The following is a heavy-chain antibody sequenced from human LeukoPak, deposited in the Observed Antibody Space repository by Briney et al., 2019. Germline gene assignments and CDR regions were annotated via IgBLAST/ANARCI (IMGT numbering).Heavy chain of an antibody. CDR2: ISSSSSTI. CDR3: ARRPDYGSRSYSANYDY. Sequence: GGSLGLSCAASGFTFSSYSMNWVRQAPGKGLEWVSYISSSSSTIYYADSVKGRFTISRDNAKNSLYLQMNSLRAEDTAVYYCARRPDYGSRSYSANYDYWGQGTLVTVSS. CDR1: GFTFSSYS. D-gene: IGHD3-10*01. V-gene: IGHV3-48*01. J-gene: IGHJ4*02.